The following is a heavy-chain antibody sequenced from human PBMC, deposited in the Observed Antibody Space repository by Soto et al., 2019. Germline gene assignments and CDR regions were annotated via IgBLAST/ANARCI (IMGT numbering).Heavy chain of an antibody. V-gene: IGHV5-51*01. Sequence: PGDSLKVSCEGAGYKLGSAWIGWVRRKPGKGLEWVGIIKPGTSDIRCSPSFLGQVTISADEAANTAFLQWSSLKTSDTAIYYCARQISFVCDSWGERTLVTVSS. CDR1: GYKLGSAW. CDR3: ARQISFVCDS. CDR2: IKPGTSDI. D-gene: IGHD3-16*01. J-gene: IGHJ4*02.